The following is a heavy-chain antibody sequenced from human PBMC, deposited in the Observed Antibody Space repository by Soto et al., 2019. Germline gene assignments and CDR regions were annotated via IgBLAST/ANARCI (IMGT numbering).Heavy chain of an antibody. D-gene: IGHD3-22*01. Sequence: SSVKVSCKASGGTFSSYAISWVRQAPGQGLEWMGVIIPIFGTANYAQKFQGRVTITADKSTSTAYMELSSLRSEDTAVYYCASMSRYYYDSSGYWSYFDYWGQGTLVTVSS. CDR2: IIPIFGTA. J-gene: IGHJ4*02. CDR1: GGTFSSYA. V-gene: IGHV1-69*06. CDR3: ASMSRYYYDSSGYWSYFDY.